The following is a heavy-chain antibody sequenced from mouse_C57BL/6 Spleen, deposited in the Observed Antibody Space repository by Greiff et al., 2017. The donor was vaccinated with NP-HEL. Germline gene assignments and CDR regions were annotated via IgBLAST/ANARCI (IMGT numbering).Heavy chain of an antibody. Sequence: EVQVVESEGGLVQPGSSMKLSCTASGFTFSDYYMAWVRQVPEKGLEWVANINYDGSSTYYLDSLKSRFIISRDNAKNILYLQMSSLKSEDTATYYCARRVVAKGWYFDVWGTGTTVTVSS. V-gene: IGHV5-16*01. CDR3: ARRVVAKGWYFDV. J-gene: IGHJ1*03. CDR1: GFTFSDYY. D-gene: IGHD1-1*01. CDR2: INYDGSST.